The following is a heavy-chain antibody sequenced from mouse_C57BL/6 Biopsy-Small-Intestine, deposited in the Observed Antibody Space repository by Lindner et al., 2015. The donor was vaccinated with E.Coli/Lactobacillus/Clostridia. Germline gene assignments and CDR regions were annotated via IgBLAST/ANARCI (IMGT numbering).Heavy chain of an antibody. V-gene: IGHV1S5*01. CDR3: ATSHGGTFPY. Sequence: VQLQESGAELVKPGASVKLSCKASGSTFTTYWMHWVKQRPGQGLEWIGNIYPGFSTTNYNEKFKNKATLTVDKSSSTTYMQLSRLTSEDSAVYYCATSHGGTFPYWGQGTLVTVSA. CDR2: IYPGFSTT. D-gene: IGHD6-1*01. CDR1: GSTFTTYW. J-gene: IGHJ3*01.